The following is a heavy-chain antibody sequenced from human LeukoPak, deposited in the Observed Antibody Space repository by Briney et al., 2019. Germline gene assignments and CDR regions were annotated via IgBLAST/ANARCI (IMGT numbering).Heavy chain of an antibody. CDR2: IYHSGST. V-gene: IGHV4-30-2*01. CDR1: GGSISSGGYS. D-gene: IGHD3-22*01. Sequence: SQTPSLTCAVSGGSISSGGYSWSWIRQPPGKGLEWIGYIYHSGSTYYNPSLKSRVTISVDRSKNQFSLKLSSVTAADTAVYYCARAPYYYDSSGYHYYYGMDVWGQGTTVTVSS. J-gene: IGHJ6*02. CDR3: ARAPYYYDSSGYHYYYGMDV.